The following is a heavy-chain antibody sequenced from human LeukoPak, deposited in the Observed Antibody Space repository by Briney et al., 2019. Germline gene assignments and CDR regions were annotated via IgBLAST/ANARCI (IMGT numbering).Heavy chain of an antibody. CDR2: IIPNFGTA. D-gene: IGHD6-13*01. V-gene: IGHV1-69*06. CDR3: AREGIAAAYVDY. CDR1: GYTFTTYG. J-gene: IGHJ4*02. Sequence: SVKVSCKTSGYTFTTYGISWVRQAPGQGLEWMGGIIPNFGTANYAQKFQGRVTITADKSTSTAYMELSSLRSEDTAVYYCAREGIAAAYVDYWGQGTLVTVSS.